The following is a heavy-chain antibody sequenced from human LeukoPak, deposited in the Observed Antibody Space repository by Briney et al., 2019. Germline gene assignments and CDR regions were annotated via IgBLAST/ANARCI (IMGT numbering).Heavy chain of an antibody. CDR2: IIPIFGIA. CDR3: ARARIAAAVTYNWFDP. V-gene: IGHV1-69*04. J-gene: IGHJ5*02. Sequence: ASVKVSCKASGGTFSSYAISWVRQAAGQGLEWMGRIIPIFGIANYAQKFQGRVTITADKSTSTAYMELSSLRSEDTAVYYCARARIAAAVTYNWFDPWGQGTLVTVSS. CDR1: GGTFSSYA. D-gene: IGHD6-13*01.